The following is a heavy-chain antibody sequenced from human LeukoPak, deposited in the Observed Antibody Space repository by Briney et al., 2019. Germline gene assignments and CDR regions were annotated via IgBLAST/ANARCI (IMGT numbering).Heavy chain of an antibody. CDR2: INPNSGGT. D-gene: IGHD5-12*01. V-gene: IGHV1-2*02. J-gene: IGHJ4*02. Sequence: ASVKVSCKASGYTFTGYYMHWVRQAPGQGLEWMGWINPNSGGTNYAQKFQGRVTMTRDTSISTAYMELSRLRSDDTAVYYCARPRGSGYDETFDYWGQGTLVTVSS. CDR3: ARPRGSGYDETFDY. CDR1: GYTFTGYY.